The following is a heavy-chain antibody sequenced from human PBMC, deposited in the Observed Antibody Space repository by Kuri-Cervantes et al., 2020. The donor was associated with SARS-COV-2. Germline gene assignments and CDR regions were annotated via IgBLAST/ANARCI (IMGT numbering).Heavy chain of an antibody. CDR1: GFTFSSYA. CDR3: AKDPPPAGY. Sequence: GESLKISCAASGFTFSSYAMHWVRQAPGKELEYVSAISTNGGSTYYANSVKGRFTISRDNPKNTLYLQMGSLRAEDTAVYYCAKDPPPAGYWGQGTRVTVSS. J-gene: IGHJ4*02. V-gene: IGHV3-64*01. CDR2: ISTNGGST.